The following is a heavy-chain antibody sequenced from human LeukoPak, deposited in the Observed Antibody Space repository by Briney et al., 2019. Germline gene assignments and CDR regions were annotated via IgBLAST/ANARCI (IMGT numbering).Heavy chain of an antibody. V-gene: IGHV3-43*01. CDR3: ARLAGYYGSGLRAFDI. D-gene: IGHD3-10*01. Sequence: PGGSLRLSCAASGFTFDDYTMHWVRQAPGKGLEWVYLISWDGGSTYYADSVKGRFTISRDNSKNSLYLQMNSLRTEDTALYYCARLAGYYGSGLRAFDIWGQGTMVTVSS. J-gene: IGHJ3*02. CDR1: GFTFDDYT. CDR2: ISWDGGST.